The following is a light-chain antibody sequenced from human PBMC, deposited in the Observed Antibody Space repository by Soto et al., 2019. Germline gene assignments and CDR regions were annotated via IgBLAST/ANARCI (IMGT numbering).Light chain of an antibody. CDR2: KAS. J-gene: IGKJ2*01. CDR3: QQYESFSPYT. V-gene: IGKV1-5*03. CDR1: QTISSW. Sequence: DIQMTQSPSTLSGSVGDRVTITCRASQTISSWLAWYQQKPGKAPKLLIYKASTLKSGVPSRFSGSGSGTEFTLTISSLQPDDFGTYYCQQYESFSPYTFGRGTRLEIK.